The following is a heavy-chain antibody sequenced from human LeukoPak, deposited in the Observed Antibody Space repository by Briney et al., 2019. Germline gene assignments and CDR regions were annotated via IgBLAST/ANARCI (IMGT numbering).Heavy chain of an antibody. D-gene: IGHD4-17*01. V-gene: IGHV4-4*07. CDR1: GGSISSYY. CDR3: ARDGHDYGARNYYYYGMDV. CDR2: IYTSGST. Sequence: SETLSLTCTVSGGSISSYYWSWLRQPAGKGLEWIGRIYTSGSTNYNPSLKSRVTMSVDTSKNQFSLKLSSVTAADTAVYYCARDGHDYGARNYYYYGMDVWGQGTTVTVSS. J-gene: IGHJ6*02.